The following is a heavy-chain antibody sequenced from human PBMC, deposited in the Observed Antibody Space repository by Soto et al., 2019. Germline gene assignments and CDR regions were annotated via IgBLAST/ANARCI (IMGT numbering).Heavy chain of an antibody. J-gene: IGHJ4*02. D-gene: IGHD1-26*01. CDR3: ARLRWEQPWVFDY. CDR2: INHSGGT. CDR1: GGSFSSYY. V-gene: IGHV4-34*02. Sequence: QVQLQQWGAGLLKPSETLSLTCAVYGGSFSSYYWSWIRQPPVKGLEWIGEINHSGGTNYNPSLKSRVTISVDTSKNQFSLKLSSVTAADTAVFYCARLRWEQPWVFDYWGQGTLVTVSS.